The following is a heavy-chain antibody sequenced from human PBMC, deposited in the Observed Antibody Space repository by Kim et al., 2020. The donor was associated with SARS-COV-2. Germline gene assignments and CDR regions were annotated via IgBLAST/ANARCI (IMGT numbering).Heavy chain of an antibody. V-gene: IGHV1-2*06. D-gene: IGHD3-10*01. Sequence: ASVTVSCKASGYTFTDYYIHWVRQVPGQGLEWVARINPNTRGTNYAPNFKGRVTTTSDTSTSTAYMEVSRVTSADTAIYYCARGPYYYQTSFSFYRLDPWGQGTLVTVSS. CDR1: GYTFTDYY. J-gene: IGHJ5*02. CDR2: INPNTRGT. CDR3: ARGPYYYQTSFSFYRLDP.